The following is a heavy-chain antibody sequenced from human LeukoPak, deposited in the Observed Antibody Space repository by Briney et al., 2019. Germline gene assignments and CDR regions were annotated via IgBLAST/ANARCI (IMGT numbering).Heavy chain of an antibody. CDR3: AKAGGGFSLNY. CDR1: GFTFSNYW. CDR2: IKQDGSGK. V-gene: IGHV3-7*01. Sequence: GGSLRLSCAASGFTFSNYWMNWVRQAPGKGLEWVANIKQDGSGKYYVDSVEGRFTVSRDNTKNSLYLQMNSLRAEDTAVYYCAKAGGGFSLNYWGQGTLVTVSS. J-gene: IGHJ4*02. D-gene: IGHD3-16*01.